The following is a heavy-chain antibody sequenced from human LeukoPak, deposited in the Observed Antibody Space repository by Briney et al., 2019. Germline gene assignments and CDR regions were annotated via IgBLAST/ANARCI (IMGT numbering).Heavy chain of an antibody. CDR2: IYSGDTT. D-gene: IGHD3-3*01. CDR1: GFTTNY. J-gene: IGHJ4*02. Sequence: PGGSLRLSCAVSGFTTNYMSWVRQAPGKGLEWVSVIYSGDTTYYADPVRGRFTISRDISKNTLYLQMNSLSPEDTDVYPCARDLWDAPGYWGQGTLVTVS. CDR3: ARDLWDAPGY. V-gene: IGHV3-66*02.